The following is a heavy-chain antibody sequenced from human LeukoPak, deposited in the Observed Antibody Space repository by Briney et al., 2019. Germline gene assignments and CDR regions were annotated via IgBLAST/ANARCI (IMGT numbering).Heavy chain of an antibody. J-gene: IGHJ3*02. CDR3: ARIGDDSSGYYLSPLAFDI. CDR2: INHSGST. Sequence: SETLSLTCTVSGGSISSGGYYWSWIRQPPGKGLEWIGEINHSGSTNYNPSLKSRVTISVDTSKNQFSLKLSSVTAADTAVYYCARIGDDSSGYYLSPLAFDIWGQGTMVTVSS. CDR1: GGSISSGGYY. D-gene: IGHD3-22*01. V-gene: IGHV4-39*07.